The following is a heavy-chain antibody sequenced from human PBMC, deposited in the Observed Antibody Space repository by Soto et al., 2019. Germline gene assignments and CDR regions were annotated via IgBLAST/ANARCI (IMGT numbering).Heavy chain of an antibody. CDR1: GFTFSSYA. CDR2: ISGSGGST. CDR3: AKGLTLTPDTAMDTTVVPFDY. Sequence: PGGSLRLSCAASGFTFSSYAMSWVRQAPGKGLEWVSAISGSGGSTYYADSVKGRFTISRDNSKNTLYLQMNSLRAEDTAVYYCAKGLTLTPDTAMDTTVVPFDYWGQGTLVTSPQ. V-gene: IGHV3-23*01. D-gene: IGHD5-18*01. J-gene: IGHJ4*02.